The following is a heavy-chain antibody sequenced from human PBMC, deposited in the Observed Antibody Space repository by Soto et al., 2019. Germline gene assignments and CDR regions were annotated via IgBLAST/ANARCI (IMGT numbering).Heavy chain of an antibody. Sequence: SETLSLTCTVSGGSIGSYYWSWIRQPPGKGLEWIGFIYYRGSTNYNPSLKSRVTISVDTSKNQFSLKLTSVTPADTAVYYCARGGPGYGDRIFDYWGQGTLVTVSS. CDR1: GGSIGSYY. J-gene: IGHJ4*02. CDR3: ARGGPGYGDRIFDY. D-gene: IGHD4-17*01. CDR2: IYYRGST. V-gene: IGHV4-59*01.